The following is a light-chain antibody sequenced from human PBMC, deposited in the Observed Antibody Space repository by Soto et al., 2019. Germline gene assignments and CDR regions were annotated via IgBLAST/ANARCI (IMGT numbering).Light chain of an antibody. J-gene: IGKJ4*01. CDR3: QQLDSYPLT. Sequence: DIQMTQSPSSLSASVGDRITITCRASHSIDNYLSWYQLKPGKAPKLLIYEASTLQSGVPSRFSGSGSGTDFTLTISSLQPEDFATYYCQQLDSYPLTFGGGTKVEIK. V-gene: IGKV1-9*01. CDR2: EAS. CDR1: HSIDNY.